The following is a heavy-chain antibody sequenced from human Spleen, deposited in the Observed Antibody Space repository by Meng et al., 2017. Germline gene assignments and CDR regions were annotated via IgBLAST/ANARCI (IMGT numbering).Heavy chain of an antibody. CDR3: ARVDTIVVVTASVGAFDI. CDR2: INHSGST. V-gene: IGHV4-34*01. Sequence: SETLSLTCAVYGGSFSGYYWSWIRQPPGKGLEWIGEINHSGSTNYNPSLESRATISVDTSQNNLSLKLSSVTAADTAVYYCARVDTIVVVTASVGAFDIWGQGTMVTVSS. CDR1: GGSFSGYY. D-gene: IGHD2-21*02. J-gene: IGHJ3*02.